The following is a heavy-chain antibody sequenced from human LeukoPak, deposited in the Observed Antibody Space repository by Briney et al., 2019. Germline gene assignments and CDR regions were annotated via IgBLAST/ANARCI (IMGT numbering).Heavy chain of an antibody. Sequence: GGPLRLSCTASGSTFSNAGISWARQAPGKGPEWVGRVKSKTDGGTTDYAAPVKGRFTISRDDSKNTLYLQMNSLKTEDTAVYYCTTDGGGKGFDPWGQGTLVTVSS. CDR3: TTDGGGKGFDP. CDR2: VKSKTDGGTT. V-gene: IGHV3-15*01. D-gene: IGHD3-16*01. J-gene: IGHJ5*02. CDR1: GSTFSNAG.